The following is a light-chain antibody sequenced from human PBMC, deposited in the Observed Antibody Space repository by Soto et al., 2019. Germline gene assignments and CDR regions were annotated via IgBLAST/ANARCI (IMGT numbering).Light chain of an antibody. V-gene: IGKV3-15*01. CDR1: ETVSSN. Sequence: EIVMTQSPVTLSVSPGDRATLSCRASETVSSNVAWYQQKPGQAPRLLIYGASTRATGIPARFSGSGSGTEFTLTISSLQSEDFAVYYCQQYNNWPPWTFGQGTKVDIK. CDR2: GAS. J-gene: IGKJ1*01. CDR3: QQYNNWPPWT.